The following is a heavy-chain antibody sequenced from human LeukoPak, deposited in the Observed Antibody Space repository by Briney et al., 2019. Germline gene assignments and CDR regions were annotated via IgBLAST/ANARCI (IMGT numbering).Heavy chain of an antibody. CDR3: AKFHATWYGDT. V-gene: IGHV5-51*01. J-gene: IGHJ4*02. D-gene: IGHD6-13*01. CDR2: IYPGNSHT. Sequence: GGSLKISCQGSGYNFATYWIVWVRQMPGQGLERMGIIYPGNSHTRYSPSFQGQVTISADTSISTAYLHWSSLQSSDTAMYYCAKFHATWYGDTWGQGTLVTVSS. CDR1: GYNFATYW.